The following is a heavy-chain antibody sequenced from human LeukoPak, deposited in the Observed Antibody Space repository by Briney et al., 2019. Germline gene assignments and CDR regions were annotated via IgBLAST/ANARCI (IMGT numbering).Heavy chain of an antibody. CDR3: ARDNSPGWFDP. Sequence: PGGSLPLSCAASEFTFSVYWMHWVRQAPGKGLVWVSRISGDGASTSYADSVKGRFTISRDNAKNTVYLQMNSLRAEDTALYYCARDNSPGWFDPRGPGNLGTVSS. V-gene: IGHV3-74*01. J-gene: IGHJ5*02. CDR1: EFTFSVYW. D-gene: IGHD4-23*01. CDR2: ISGDGAST.